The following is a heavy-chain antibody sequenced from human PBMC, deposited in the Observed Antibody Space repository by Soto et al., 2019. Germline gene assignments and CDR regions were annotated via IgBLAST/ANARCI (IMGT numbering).Heavy chain of an antibody. CDR1: GGPISSYY. J-gene: IGHJ5*02. CDR2: IYYSGGT. D-gene: IGHD2-21*02. CDR3: ARHLPGGAGADCYP. Sequence: QVQLQESGPGLVKPSETLSLTCTVSGGPISSYYWSWIRQPPGKGLEWIGYIYYSGGTNYNPSLKSRVTISVDTSKNQFSLKLSSVTAADTAGYYCARHLPGGAGADCYPWGQGTLVTVSS. V-gene: IGHV4-59*08.